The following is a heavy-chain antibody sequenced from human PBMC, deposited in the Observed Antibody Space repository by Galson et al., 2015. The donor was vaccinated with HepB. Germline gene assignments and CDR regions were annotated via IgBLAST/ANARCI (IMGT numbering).Heavy chain of an antibody. CDR2: IWYDGSNK. D-gene: IGHD2-2*02. V-gene: IGHV3-33*08. CDR3: ARDGGPAAIKGYFQH. Sequence: SLRLSCAASGFTFSSYGMHWVRQAPGKGLEWVAVIWYDGSNKYCADSVKGRFTISRDNSKNTLYPQMNSLRAEDTAVYYCARDGGPAAIKGYFQHWGQGTLVTVSS. J-gene: IGHJ1*01. CDR1: GFTFSSYG.